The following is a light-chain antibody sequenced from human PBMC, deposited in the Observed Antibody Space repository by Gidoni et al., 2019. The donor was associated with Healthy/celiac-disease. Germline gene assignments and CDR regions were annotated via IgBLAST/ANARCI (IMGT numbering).Light chain of an antibody. V-gene: IGKV3-11*01. CDR3: QQRRGT. Sequence: EIVLTQSPATLSLSPGERATLSCRASQSVSSYLAWYQQKPGQAPRLLIDDASNRATGIPARFSGSGSGTDFTLTISSLEPEDFAVYYCQQRRGTFGQGTKVEIK. CDR1: QSVSSY. J-gene: IGKJ1*01. CDR2: DAS.